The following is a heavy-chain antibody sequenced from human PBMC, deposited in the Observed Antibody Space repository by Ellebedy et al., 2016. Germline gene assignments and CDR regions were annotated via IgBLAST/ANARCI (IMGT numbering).Heavy chain of an antibody. CDR3: EVIPGGYSLDAFDI. D-gene: IGHD3-22*01. CDR2: INTKTGNP. V-gene: IGHV7-4-1*02. CDR1: GYTFTNYF. J-gene: IGHJ3*02. Sequence: ASVKVSCKASGYTFTNYFIHWVRQAPGQELEWMGRINTKTGNPTYAQGFTGRFVFSVDTSVNTAYLQISSLKADDTAVYYCEVIPGGYSLDAFDIWGQGTMVTVSS.